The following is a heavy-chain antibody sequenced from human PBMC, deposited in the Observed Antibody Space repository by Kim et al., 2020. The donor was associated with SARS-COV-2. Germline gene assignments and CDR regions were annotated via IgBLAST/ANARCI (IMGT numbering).Heavy chain of an antibody. CDR3: ARDQYGNSSYFFDY. Sequence: YADSVRGRFSIYRDSSKNTLYLQRNSLRTEDTAVYYCARDQYGNSSYFFDYWGQGTLVTVSS. D-gene: IGHD6-6*01. V-gene: IGHV3-66*01. J-gene: IGHJ4*02.